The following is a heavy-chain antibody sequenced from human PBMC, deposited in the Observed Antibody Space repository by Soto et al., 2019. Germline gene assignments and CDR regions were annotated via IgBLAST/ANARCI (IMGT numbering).Heavy chain of an antibody. J-gene: IGHJ5*02. CDR3: TRDASRDSSARGWFDP. CDR2: ISSNSAYI. D-gene: IGHD6-13*01. CDR1: GFTLRSFA. Sequence: WGSMRLSCADCGFTLRSFAMNWVRQAPGKGLEWVSTISSNSAYIYYTDALRGRFTISRDNAKNSLHLQMNSLRAEDTAVYYCTRDASRDSSARGWFDPWGPGTLVTVS. V-gene: IGHV3-21*01.